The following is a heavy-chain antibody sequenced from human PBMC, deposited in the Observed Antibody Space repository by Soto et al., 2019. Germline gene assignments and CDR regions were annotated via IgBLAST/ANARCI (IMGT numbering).Heavy chain of an antibody. Sequence: ASVKVSCKASGYTFTSYAMHWVRQAPGQRLEWMGWINAGNGNTKYSQKFQGRVTITRDTSACTAYMELSSLRSEDTAVYYCARDRAMGGSSYYYYGMDVWGQGTTVTVSS. CDR1: GYTFTSYA. CDR3: ARDRAMGGSSYYYYGMDV. J-gene: IGHJ6*02. V-gene: IGHV1-3*01. CDR2: INAGNGNT. D-gene: IGHD2-15*01.